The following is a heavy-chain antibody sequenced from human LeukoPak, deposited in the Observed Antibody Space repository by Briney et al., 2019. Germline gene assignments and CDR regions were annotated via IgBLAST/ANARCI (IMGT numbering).Heavy chain of an antibody. CDR2: TYYSGST. CDR3: ARDGPSTYSSSWYIGYYYYGMDV. CDR1: GGSVSSGSYY. J-gene: IGHJ6*02. D-gene: IGHD6-13*01. V-gene: IGHV4-61*01. Sequence: PSETLSLTCTVSGGSVSSGSYYWSWIRQPPGKGLEWIGYTYYSGSTNYNPSLKSRVTISVDTSKNQFSLKLSSVTAADTAVYYCARDGPSTYSSSWYIGYYYYGMDVWGQGTTVTVSS.